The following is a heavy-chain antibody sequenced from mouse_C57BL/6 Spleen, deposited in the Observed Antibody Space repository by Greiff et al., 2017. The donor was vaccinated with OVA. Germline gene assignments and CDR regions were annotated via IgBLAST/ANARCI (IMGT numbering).Heavy chain of an antibody. D-gene: IGHD1-1*02. CDR1: GFTFSDYY. CDR3: ARQGGGYGPMDY. J-gene: IGHJ4*01. Sequence: EVKLVESGGGLVQPGGSLKLSCAASGFTFSDYYMYWVRQTPEKRLEWVAYISNGGGSTYYPDTVQGRFTITRDNAKNTLYLQMSRLKSEDTAMYYCARQGGGYGPMDYWGQGTSVTVSS. CDR2: ISNGGGST. V-gene: IGHV5-12*01.